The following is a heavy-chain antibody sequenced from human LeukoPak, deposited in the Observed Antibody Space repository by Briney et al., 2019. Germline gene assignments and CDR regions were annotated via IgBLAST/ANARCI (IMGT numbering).Heavy chain of an antibody. CDR2: INSDGSTT. Sequence: PGGSLRLSCAASGLTFSNYWMHWVRQAPGKGLVWVSRINSDGSTTSYADSVKGRFTISRDNSKNTLYLQMNSLRAEDTAVYYCARALYSGSYPYYFDYWGQGTLVTVSS. CDR3: ARALYSGSYPYYFDY. CDR1: GLTFSNYW. J-gene: IGHJ4*02. V-gene: IGHV3-74*01. D-gene: IGHD1-26*01.